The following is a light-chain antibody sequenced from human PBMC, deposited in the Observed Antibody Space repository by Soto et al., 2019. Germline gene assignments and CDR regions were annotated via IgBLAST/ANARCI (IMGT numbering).Light chain of an antibody. J-gene: IGLJ2*01. CDR2: EVI. CDR1: SSDVDTHNY. V-gene: IGLV2-14*01. Sequence: SALTQPASVSGSPGQSITISCTATSSDVDTHNYVSWYQQYPGKAPKLMIYEVINRPSGVSNRFSGSKSGNTASLIISGLQAEDEADYYCSSYTSSSTLVFGGGTKLTVL. CDR3: SSYTSSSTLV.